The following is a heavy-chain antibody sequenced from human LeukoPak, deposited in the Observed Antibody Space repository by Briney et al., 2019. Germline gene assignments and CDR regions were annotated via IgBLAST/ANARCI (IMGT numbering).Heavy chain of an antibody. CDR1: GGSISSSNW. Sequence: SETLSLTCAVSGGSISSSNWWSWVRQPPGKGLEWIGEIYHSGSTNYNPSLKSRVTISVDKSKNQFSLKLSSVTAADTAVYYCARSSLFRQLDIKYYYYYMDVWGKGTTVTVSS. V-gene: IGHV4-4*02. D-gene: IGHD6-13*01. CDR2: IYHSGST. CDR3: ARSSLFRQLDIKYYYYYMDV. J-gene: IGHJ6*03.